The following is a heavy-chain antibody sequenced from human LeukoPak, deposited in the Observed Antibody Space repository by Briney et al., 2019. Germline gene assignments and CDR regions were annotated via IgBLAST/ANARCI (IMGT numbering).Heavy chain of an antibody. CDR2: ISAYNGNT. CDR3: SRDPYGSGTDDAFDV. CDR1: GYTFTSYG. Sequence: GASVKVSCKASGYTFTSYGISWVRQAPGQGLEWMGWISAYNGNTNYAQKLQGRVTMTTDTSTSTAYMELRSLRSDDTAVYYCSRDPYGSGTDDAFDVWGQGTMVTVSS. J-gene: IGHJ3*01. D-gene: IGHD3-10*01. V-gene: IGHV1-18*01.